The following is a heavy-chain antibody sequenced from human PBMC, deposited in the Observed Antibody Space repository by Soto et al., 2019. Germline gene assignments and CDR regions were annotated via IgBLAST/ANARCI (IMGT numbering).Heavy chain of an antibody. D-gene: IGHD3-10*01. V-gene: IGHV1-24*01. J-gene: IGHJ3*02. CDR2: FDPEDGET. Sequence: ASVKVSCKVSGYTLTELSMHWVRQAPGKGLEWMGGFDPEDGETIYAQKFQGRVTMTEDTSTDTAYMELSSLRSEDTAVYYCATVGELLSPDAFDIWGQGTMVTVSS. CDR1: GYTLTELS. CDR3: ATVGELLSPDAFDI.